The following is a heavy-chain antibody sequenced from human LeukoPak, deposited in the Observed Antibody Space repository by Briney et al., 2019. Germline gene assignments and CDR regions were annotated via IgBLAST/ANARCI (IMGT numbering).Heavy chain of an antibody. D-gene: IGHD5-18*01. J-gene: IGHJ4*02. CDR3: AKDLTAMGGYYFDY. CDR1: GGSFSGYY. Sequence: ETLSLTCAVYGGSFSGYYWSWVRQAPGKGLEWVSAISGSGGSTYYADSVKGRFTISRDNSKNTLHLQMNSLRAEDTAVYYCAKDLTAMGGYYFDYWGQGTLVTVSS. V-gene: IGHV3-23*01. CDR2: ISGSGGST.